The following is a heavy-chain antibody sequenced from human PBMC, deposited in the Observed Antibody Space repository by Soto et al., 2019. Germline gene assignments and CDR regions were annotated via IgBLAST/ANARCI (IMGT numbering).Heavy chain of an antibody. J-gene: IGHJ4*02. CDR3: ARDADYQLLYYFDY. Sequence: GGSLRLSCAASGFTFSDYYMSWIRQAPGKGLEWVSYISSSGSTIYYADSVKGRFTISRDNAKNSLYLQMNSLRAEDTAVYYCARDADYQLLYYFDYWGQGTLVTVSS. CDR2: ISSSGSTI. D-gene: IGHD2-2*01. V-gene: IGHV3-11*01. CDR1: GFTFSDYY.